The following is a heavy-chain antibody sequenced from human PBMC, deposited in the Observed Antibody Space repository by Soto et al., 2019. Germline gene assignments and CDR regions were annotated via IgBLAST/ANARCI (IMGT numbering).Heavy chain of an antibody. Sequence: PGGSLRLSCAASGFTFSSYAMNWVRQAPGKGLEWVSSISGSGGSTYYADSVRGRFTISRDNSKSTLYLQMNSLRVEDTAIYYCAKNLDLSSSCDMDVWGQGTTVTV. V-gene: IGHV3-23*01. CDR3: AKNLDLSSSCDMDV. CDR2: ISGSGGST. J-gene: IGHJ6*02. D-gene: IGHD6-13*01. CDR1: GFTFSSYA.